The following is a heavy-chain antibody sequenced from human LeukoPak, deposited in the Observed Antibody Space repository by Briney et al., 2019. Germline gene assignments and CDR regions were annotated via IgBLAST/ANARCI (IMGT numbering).Heavy chain of an antibody. CDR2: INHSGST. CDR3: ARGNIRQQLVRAFDI. CDR1: GGSFSGYY. Sequence: PETLSLTCAVYGGSFSGYYWSWIRQPPGKGLEWIGEINHSGSTNYNPSLKSRVTISVDTSKNQFSLKLSSVTAADTAVYYCARGNIRQQLVRAFDIWGQGTMVTVSS. V-gene: IGHV4-34*01. D-gene: IGHD6-13*01. J-gene: IGHJ3*02.